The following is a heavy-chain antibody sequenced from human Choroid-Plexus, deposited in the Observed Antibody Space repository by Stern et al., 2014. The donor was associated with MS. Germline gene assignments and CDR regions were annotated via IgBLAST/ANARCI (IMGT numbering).Heavy chain of an antibody. J-gene: IGHJ4*02. CDR3: AKDRQYLTFFFDF. Sequence: VQLVQSGGGVVQPGRPRRLSCAASGFSFSSFGMHWVRQAPGKGLGGGALISYDGSKDYADSVKGRFAISRDNSKNTLYLQMNSLRAEDTAVYYCAKDRQYLTFFFDFWGQGSLVTVSS. CDR1: GFSFSSFG. CDR2: ISYDGSK. D-gene: IGHD2/OR15-2a*01. V-gene: IGHV3-30*18.